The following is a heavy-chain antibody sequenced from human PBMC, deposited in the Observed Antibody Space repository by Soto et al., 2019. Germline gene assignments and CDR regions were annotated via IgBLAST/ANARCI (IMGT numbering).Heavy chain of an antibody. Sequence: QVQLQQWGAGLLKPSETLSLTCAVYGGSFSGYYWSWIRQPPEKGLEWIGEISPTGSTNYSPSLKSRVTISVDVSKNQFSLKLSSVTAADTAVYYCVRGFPGRTSSWYHYWGQGTLVTVSS. J-gene: IGHJ4*02. CDR2: ISPTGST. V-gene: IGHV4-34*01. CDR1: GGSFSGYY. CDR3: VRGFPGRTSSWYHY. D-gene: IGHD6-13*01.